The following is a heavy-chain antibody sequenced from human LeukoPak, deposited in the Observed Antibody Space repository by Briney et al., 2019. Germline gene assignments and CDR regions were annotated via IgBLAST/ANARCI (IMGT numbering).Heavy chain of an antibody. J-gene: IGHJ4*02. CDR1: GFSFSGYG. Sequence: GGSLRLSCAASGFSFSGYGMHWVRQAPGKGLEWVAFIRYDGSNKYYADSVKGRFTISRDNSKNTLYLQMNSLRAEDTAVYYCAKDLDTAMVSPFDYWGQGTLVTVSS. V-gene: IGHV3-30*02. CDR3: AKDLDTAMVSPFDY. D-gene: IGHD5-18*01. CDR2: IRYDGSNK.